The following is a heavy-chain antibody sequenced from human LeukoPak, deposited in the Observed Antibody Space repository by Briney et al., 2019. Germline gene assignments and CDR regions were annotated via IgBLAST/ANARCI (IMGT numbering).Heavy chain of an antibody. CDR2: ISSSSTI. CDR1: GFTFSSYS. CDR3: ARVQQRWLQFPLDY. Sequence: TGGSLRLSCAASGFTFSSYSMNWVRQAPGKGLEWVSYISSSSTIYYADSVKGRFTISRDNAKNSLYLQMNSLRAEDTAVYYCARVQQRWLQFPLDYWGQGTLVTVSS. J-gene: IGHJ4*02. V-gene: IGHV3-48*04. D-gene: IGHD5-24*01.